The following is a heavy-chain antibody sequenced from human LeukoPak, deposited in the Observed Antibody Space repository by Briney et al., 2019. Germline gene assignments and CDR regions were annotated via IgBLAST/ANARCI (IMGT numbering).Heavy chain of an antibody. CDR1: GFTFSSYD. Sequence: PGGSLRLSCAASGFTFSSYDMHWVRQAPGKGLEWVAVIWYDGSNKYYADSVKGRFTISRDNSKNTLYLQMNSLRAEDTAVYYCARGAFTNPKYSGYDSSLGPFDYWGQGTLVTVSS. CDR3: ARGAFTNPKYSGYDSSLGPFDY. V-gene: IGHV3-33*01. J-gene: IGHJ4*02. CDR2: IWYDGSNK. D-gene: IGHD5-12*01.